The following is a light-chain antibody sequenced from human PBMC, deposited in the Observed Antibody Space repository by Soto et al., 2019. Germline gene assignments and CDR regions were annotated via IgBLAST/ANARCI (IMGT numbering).Light chain of an antibody. CDR1: SSNIGSKT. CDR3: AAWDDSLNGGV. CDR2: SNN. V-gene: IGLV1-44*01. Sequence: QSVLTQPPSESGTPGQRVTISCSGSSSNIGSKTVNWYQQLPGTAPKILIYSNNQRPSGVPDRFSGSKSGTSASLAISGLQSEDEADYYCAAWDDSLNGGVFGGGTKLTVL. J-gene: IGLJ3*02.